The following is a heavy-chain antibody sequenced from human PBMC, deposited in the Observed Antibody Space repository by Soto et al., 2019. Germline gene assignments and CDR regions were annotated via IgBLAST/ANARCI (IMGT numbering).Heavy chain of an antibody. Sequence: ASVKVSCKASGYTFTSYYTHWVRQAPGQGLEWMGIINPSGGSTSYAQKFQGRVTMTRDTSTSTVYMELSSLRSEDTAVSYCARDRYYDFWSGNGGGMDVWGQGTTVTVSS. V-gene: IGHV1-46*01. J-gene: IGHJ6*02. CDR3: ARDRYYDFWSGNGGGMDV. D-gene: IGHD3-3*01. CDR2: INPSGGST. CDR1: GYTFTSYY.